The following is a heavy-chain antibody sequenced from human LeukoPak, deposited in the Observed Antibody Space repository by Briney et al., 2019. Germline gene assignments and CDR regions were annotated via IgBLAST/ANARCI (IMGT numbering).Heavy chain of an antibody. CDR1: GFTFSSYS. V-gene: IGHV3-21*01. CDR3: ARGHSEYYGMDV. CDR2: ISSSSSYI. D-gene: IGHD2-15*01. J-gene: IGHJ6*02. Sequence: GSLRLSCGASGFTFSSYSMNWVRQAPGKGLEGVSSISSSSSYIYYADSVKGRFTISRDNAKNSLYLQMNSLRAEDTAVYYCARGHSEYYGMDVWGQGTTVTVSS.